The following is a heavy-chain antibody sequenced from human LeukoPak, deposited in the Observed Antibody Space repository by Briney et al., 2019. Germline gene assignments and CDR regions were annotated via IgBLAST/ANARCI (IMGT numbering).Heavy chain of an antibody. D-gene: IGHD3/OR15-3a*01. CDR2: INHSGST. J-gene: IGHJ6*03. CDR3: ARGPEGDWSPAYYYYYMDV. V-gene: IGHV4-34*01. Sequence: SETLSLTCAVYGGSFSGYYWSWSRQPPGKGLEWIGEINHSGSTNYNPSLKSRVTISVDTSKNQFSLKLSSVTAADTAVYYCARGPEGDWSPAYYYYYMDVWGKGTTVTVSS. CDR1: GGSFSGYY.